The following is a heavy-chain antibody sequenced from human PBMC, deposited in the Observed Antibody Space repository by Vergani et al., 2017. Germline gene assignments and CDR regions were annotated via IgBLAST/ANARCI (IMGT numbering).Heavy chain of an antibody. J-gene: IGHJ4*02. Sequence: VQLVESGGGVVQPGRSLRLSCAASGFTFSSYAMHWVRQAPGKGLEWVGRIRTKRFTYTTEYAASVKGRFAISRDDSRNSLYLQMNSLKTEDTAVYYCARLDGASSWIDYWGQGTLVTVSS. CDR2: IRTKRFTYTT. D-gene: IGHD6-13*01. V-gene: IGHV3-72*01. CDR3: ARLDGASSWIDY. CDR1: GFTFSSYA.